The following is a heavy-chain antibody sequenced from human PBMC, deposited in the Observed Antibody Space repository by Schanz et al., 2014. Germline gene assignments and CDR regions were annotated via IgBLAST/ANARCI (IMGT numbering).Heavy chain of an antibody. CDR3: ARDGVDAAAGGNF. D-gene: IGHD6-13*01. Sequence: QVHLVQSGAEVKKPGSSVKVSCKASGGTFSSDTFSWVRQAPGQGLEWMGWISAYNGNTTYAQKFQGRVTMTRDTSTSTVYMELSSLRSEDTAVYYCARDGVDAAAGGNFWGQGTLIAVSS. J-gene: IGHJ4*02. V-gene: IGHV1-69*08. CDR1: GGTFSSDT. CDR2: ISAYNGNT.